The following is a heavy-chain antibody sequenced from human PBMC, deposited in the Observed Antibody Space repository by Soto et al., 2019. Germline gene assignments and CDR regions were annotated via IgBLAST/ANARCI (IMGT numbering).Heavy chain of an antibody. CDR1: GFTVSSYW. CDR2: INRDGSST. Sequence: GGSLRLSCAASGFTVSSYWMHWVRQAPGKGLVWVSRINRDGSSTSYADSVKGRFTISRDNAKNTLYLQMNSLRAEDTAVYYCARGGEYYYASSGYRLVTWGQGTLVTVTS. CDR3: ARGGEYYYASSGYRLVT. J-gene: IGHJ4*02. V-gene: IGHV3-74*01. D-gene: IGHD3-22*01.